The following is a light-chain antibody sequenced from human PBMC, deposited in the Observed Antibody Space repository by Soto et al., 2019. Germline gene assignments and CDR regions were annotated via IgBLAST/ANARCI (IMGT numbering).Light chain of an antibody. CDR2: KAS. CDR1: QSISSW. J-gene: IGKJ1*01. CDR3: QQDKSYSET. Sequence: DIQMTQSPSSLSASVGDRVTITCRASQSISSWLAWYQQKPGKAPKLLIYKASSLESGVPSRFSGSGSGTEFTLTISSLQPDDFATYYCQQDKSYSETFEQGNKV. V-gene: IGKV1-5*03.